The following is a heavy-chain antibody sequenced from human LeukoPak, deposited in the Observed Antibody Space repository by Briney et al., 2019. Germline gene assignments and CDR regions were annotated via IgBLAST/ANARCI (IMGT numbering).Heavy chain of an antibody. J-gene: IGHJ5*02. D-gene: IGHD3-22*01. V-gene: IGHV4-30-4*01. CDR1: GGSISSGDYY. CDR2: MYYSGST. Sequence: SETLSLTCTVCGGSISSGDYYWSWIRQPPGKGLEWIAYMYYSGSTYYNPSLKSRVTMSADTSKNQLSLKLSSVTAADTAVYYCVRPYYYDSRIDPWGQGILVTVSS. CDR3: VRPYYYDSRIDP.